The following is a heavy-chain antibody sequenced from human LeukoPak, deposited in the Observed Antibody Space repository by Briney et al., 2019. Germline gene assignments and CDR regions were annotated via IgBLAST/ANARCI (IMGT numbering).Heavy chain of an antibody. D-gene: IGHD5-18*01. V-gene: IGHV4-34*01. CDR2: INHSGST. CDR3: AREPRGYSYGSGIDY. J-gene: IGHJ4*02. CDR1: GGSFSGYY. Sequence: SETLSLTCAVYGGSFSGYYWSWIRQPPGKGLEWIGEINHSGSTNYNPSLKSRVTISVDTSKNQFSLKLSSVTAAATAVYYCAREPRGYSYGSGIDYWGQGTLVTVSS.